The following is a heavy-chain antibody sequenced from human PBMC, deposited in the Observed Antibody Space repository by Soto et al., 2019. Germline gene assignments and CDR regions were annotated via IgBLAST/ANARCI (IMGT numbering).Heavy chain of an antibody. V-gene: IGHV1-24*01. CDR2: FDPEDGET. CDR3: ATKYGDYGRGYCDY. Sequence: VSVKVSCKVSGYTLTELSMHWVRQAPGKGLEWMGGFDPEDGETIYAQKFQGRVTMTEDTSTDTAYMELSSLRSEDTAVYYCATKYGDYGRGYCDYWGQGTLVTVSS. J-gene: IGHJ4*02. D-gene: IGHD4-17*01. CDR1: GYTLTELS.